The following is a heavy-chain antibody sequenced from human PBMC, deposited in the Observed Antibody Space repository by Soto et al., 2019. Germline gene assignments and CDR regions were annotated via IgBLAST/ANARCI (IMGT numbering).Heavy chain of an antibody. Sequence: SEERSLRCAGSGGSFSGECWSWSRQPTGKGLEWIGEINHSGSTNYNPSLKSRVTISVDTSKNQFSLKLSSVTAADTAVYYCARAAPRYCSGGSCSSGRDYWGRGTLVTVS. CDR1: GGSFSGEC. CDR2: INHSGST. CDR3: ARAAPRYCSGGSCSSGRDY. J-gene: IGHJ4*02. D-gene: IGHD2-15*01. V-gene: IGHV4-34*01.